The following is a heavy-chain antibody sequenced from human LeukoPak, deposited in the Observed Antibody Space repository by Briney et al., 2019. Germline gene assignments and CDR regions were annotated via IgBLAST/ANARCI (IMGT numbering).Heavy chain of an antibody. J-gene: IGHJ3*01. CDR1: GGSISSYY. CDR3: ARDYISGARFDV. V-gene: IGHV4-59*01. D-gene: IGHD2-15*01. CDR2: VYYSGGT. Sequence: SETLSLTCTVSGGSISSYYWSWVRQPPGKGLEWIGFVYYSGGTYYNPSLKSRVTISVDTSKDQFSLKLSSVTAADTAVYYCARDYISGARFDVWGQGTMVTVSS.